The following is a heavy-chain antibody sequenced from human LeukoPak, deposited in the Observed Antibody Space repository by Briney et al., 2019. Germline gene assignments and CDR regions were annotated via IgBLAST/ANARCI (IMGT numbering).Heavy chain of an antibody. J-gene: IGHJ4*02. V-gene: IGHV3-66*01. CDR2: IYSGGST. CDR3: ARGGRDGYNWYYFDY. CDR1: GFTVSSNY. D-gene: IGHD5-24*01. Sequence: PGGSLRLSCAASGFTVSSNYMSWVRQAPGKGLEWVSVIYSGGSTYYADSVKGRFTISRDNSKNTLYLQMNSLRAEDTAVYYCARGGRDGYNWYYFDYWGQGTLVTVSS.